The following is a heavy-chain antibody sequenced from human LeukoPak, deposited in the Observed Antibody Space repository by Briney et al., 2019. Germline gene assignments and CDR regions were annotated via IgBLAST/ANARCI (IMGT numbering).Heavy chain of an antibody. CDR2: INPNSGGT. CDR3: ASPLIAASGSGFDY. Sequence: WASVKVSCKASGYTFTGYYMHWVRQAPGHGLEWMGWINPNSGGTNYAQKFQGRVTMTRDTSISTAYMELSRLRSDDTAVYYCASPLIAASGSGFDYWGQGTLVTVSS. J-gene: IGHJ4*02. CDR1: GYTFTGYY. V-gene: IGHV1-2*02. D-gene: IGHD6-13*01.